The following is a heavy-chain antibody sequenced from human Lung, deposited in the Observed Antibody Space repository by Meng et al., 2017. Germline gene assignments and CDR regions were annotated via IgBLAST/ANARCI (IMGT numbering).Heavy chain of an antibody. Sequence: VRLVCIGGGVVQPGSALSLSCAASGFTFSSYAMHWVRQAPGKGLEWVAVISYDGSNKYYADSVKGRFTISRDNSKNTLYLQMNSLRAEDTAVYYCASGYYLLDALDIWGQGTMVTVSS. CDR1: GFTFSSYA. CDR3: ASGYYLLDALDI. V-gene: IGHV3-30*04. D-gene: IGHD2/OR15-2a*01. J-gene: IGHJ3*02. CDR2: ISYDGSNK.